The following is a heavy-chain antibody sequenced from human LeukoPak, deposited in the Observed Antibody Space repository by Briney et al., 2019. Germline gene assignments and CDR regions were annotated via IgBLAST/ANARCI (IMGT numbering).Heavy chain of an antibody. V-gene: IGHV4-59*01. Sequence: PSETLSLTCAVYSVSFSGYYWSWIRQPPGKGLEWIGYIYYSGSTNYNPSLKSRVTISVDTSKNQFSLKLSSVTAADTAVYYCARGSRYDFWSGYPIFDYWGQGTLVTVSS. CDR2: IYYSGST. J-gene: IGHJ4*02. CDR3: ARGSRYDFWSGYPIFDY. D-gene: IGHD3-3*01. CDR1: SVSFSGYY.